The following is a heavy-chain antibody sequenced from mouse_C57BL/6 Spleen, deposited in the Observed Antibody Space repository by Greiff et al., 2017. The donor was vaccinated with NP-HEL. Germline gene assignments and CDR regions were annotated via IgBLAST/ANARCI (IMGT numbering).Heavy chain of an antibody. D-gene: IGHD3-3*01. V-gene: IGHV1-69*01. CDR1: GYTFTSYW. J-gene: IGHJ4*01. CDR3: ARGDSPMDY. CDR2: IDPSDSST. Sequence: QVQLQQPGAELVMPGASVKLSCKASGYTFTSYWMHWVKQRPGQGLEWIGEIDPSDSSTNYNQKFKGKSTLTVDKSSSTAYMQLSSRTSEDSAVYYCARGDSPMDYWGKGTSVTVSS.